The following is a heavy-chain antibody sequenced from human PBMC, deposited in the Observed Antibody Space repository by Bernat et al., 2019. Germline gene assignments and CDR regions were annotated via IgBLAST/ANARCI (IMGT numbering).Heavy chain of an antibody. Sequence: QVQLVQSGAEVKKPGASVKVSCKASGYTRYTFSRYAMHWVRQASGQRLEWMGWINAYNGNTNYAQKLQGRVTMTTDTSTSTAYMQLSSLRSDDAAVYYCATGYSNNWRHLFDYWGQGTLVTVSS. CDR3: ATGYSNNWRHLFDY. J-gene: IGHJ4*02. D-gene: IGHD6-13*01. CDR1: GYTRYTFSRYA. V-gene: IGHV1-3*01. CDR2: INAYNGNT.